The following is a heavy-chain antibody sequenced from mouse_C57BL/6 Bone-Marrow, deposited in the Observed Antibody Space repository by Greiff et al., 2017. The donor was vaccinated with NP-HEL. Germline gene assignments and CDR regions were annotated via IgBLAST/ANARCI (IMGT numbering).Heavy chain of an antibody. D-gene: IGHD1-1*01. CDR2: IDPEDGDT. J-gene: IGHJ3*01. V-gene: IGHV14-2*01. Sequence: EVQLQQSGAELVKPGASVKLSCTASGFNINDSYMHWVKQRTEQGLEWIGRIDPEDGDTKYAPKFQGKATITADTSSNTAYLQLSSLTSEDTAVYYCAGYYYGSGYLAWLAYGGQGTLVTVSA. CDR3: AGYYYGSGYLAWLAY. CDR1: GFNINDSY.